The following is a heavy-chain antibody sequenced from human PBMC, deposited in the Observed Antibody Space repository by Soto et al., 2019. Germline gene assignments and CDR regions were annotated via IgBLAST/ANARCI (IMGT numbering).Heavy chain of an antibody. CDR3: ARIGAMGYSYGFDY. Sequence: SETLSLTCAVYGGSFSGYCWSWIRQPPGKGLEWIGEINHSGSTNYNPSLKSRVTISVDTSKNQFSLKLSSVTAADTAVYYCARIGAMGYSYGFDYWGQRTLVTVSS. J-gene: IGHJ4*02. CDR2: INHSGST. V-gene: IGHV4-34*01. CDR1: GGSFSGYC. D-gene: IGHD5-18*01.